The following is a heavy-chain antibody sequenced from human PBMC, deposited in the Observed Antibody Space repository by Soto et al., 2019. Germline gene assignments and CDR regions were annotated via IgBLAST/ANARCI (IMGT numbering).Heavy chain of an antibody. Sequence: QVQLVQSGAEMRRPGSSVKVSCKASGGTFSSYRINWVRQAPGQGLEWVGGIVPIYRTADYAQKFQGRVTITADESARTAYMELRGLKSQDTAVHYCARDSGAKLSSSWGQGTLVTVSS. V-gene: IGHV1-69*01. CDR3: ARDSGAKLSSS. CDR1: GGTFSSYR. CDR2: IVPIYRTA. D-gene: IGHD6-13*01. J-gene: IGHJ4*02.